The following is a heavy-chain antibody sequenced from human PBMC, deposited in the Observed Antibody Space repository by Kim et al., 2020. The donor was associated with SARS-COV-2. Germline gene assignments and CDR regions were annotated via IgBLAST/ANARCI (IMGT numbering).Heavy chain of an antibody. CDR1: GFTFNNYW. J-gene: IGHJ4*02. D-gene: IGHD3-9*01. V-gene: IGHV3-7*01. CDR2: IKQDGSEK. Sequence: GGSLRLSCAASGFTFNNYWMSWVRQAPGKGLEWVANIKQDGSEKYYVDSVKGRFTISRDNAKNSLYLQMNSLRAEDTAVYFCARATYFDWLLYGLYFHYWGQGTLVTVSS. CDR3: ARATYFDWLLYGLYFHY.